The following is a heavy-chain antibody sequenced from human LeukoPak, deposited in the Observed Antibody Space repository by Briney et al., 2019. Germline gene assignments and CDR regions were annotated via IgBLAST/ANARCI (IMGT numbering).Heavy chain of an antibody. CDR3: AKSEVSGITMVRGVYH. Sequence: GGSLRLSCAASGFTLSSYGMHWVRQAPGKGLEWVAVISYDGSNKYYADSVKGRFTISRGNSKDTLYLQMNSLRAEDTAVYYCAKSEVSGITMVRGVYHWGQGTLVTVSS. CDR2: ISYDGSNK. D-gene: IGHD3-10*01. J-gene: IGHJ5*02. CDR1: GFTLSSYG. V-gene: IGHV3-30*18.